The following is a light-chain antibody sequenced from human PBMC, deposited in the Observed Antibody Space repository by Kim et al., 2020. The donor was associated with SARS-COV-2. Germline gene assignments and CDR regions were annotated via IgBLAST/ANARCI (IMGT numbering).Light chain of an antibody. CDR1: QSIGTR. CDR3: QQSHSTQWLT. Sequence: DIQMTQSPSSLAASVGDRVTIACRASQSIGTRLNWYQQRPGKAPKLLIYAASTLQSGVPSRFSGSGSGTDFTLTISSLQPEDFATYYCQQSHSTQWLTFGGGTKVDIK. J-gene: IGKJ4*01. V-gene: IGKV1-39*01. CDR2: AAS.